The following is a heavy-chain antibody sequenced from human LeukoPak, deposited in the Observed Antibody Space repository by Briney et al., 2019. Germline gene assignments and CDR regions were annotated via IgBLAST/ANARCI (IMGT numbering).Heavy chain of an antibody. V-gene: IGHV4-34*01. J-gene: IGHJ5*02. CDR3: ARELGIAAADLPSNWFDP. CDR2: INHSGST. D-gene: IGHD6-13*01. CDR1: GGSFSGYY. Sequence: SETLSLTCAVYGGSFSGYYWSWIRQPPGKGLEWIGEINHSGSTNYNPSLKSRVTISVDTSKNQFSLKLSSVTAADTAVYYCARELGIAAADLPSNWFDPWGQGTLVTVSS.